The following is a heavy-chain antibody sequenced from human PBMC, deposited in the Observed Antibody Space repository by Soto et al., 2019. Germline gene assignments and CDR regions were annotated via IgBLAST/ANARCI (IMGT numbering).Heavy chain of an antibody. CDR3: ARWYDGNSGDY. D-gene: IGHD3-10*01. CDR1: GYTFTSYD. J-gene: IGHJ4*02. CDR2: MNPNSGDT. Sequence: QVQLVQSGAEVKKPGASVKVSCKASGYTFTSYDINWVRQATGQGPEWMGWMNPNSGDTHYAQTFQGRVTITRNTSLCTAYMELSSLRSEDTAMYYCARWYDGNSGDYLGQGTLVTVS. V-gene: IGHV1-8*01.